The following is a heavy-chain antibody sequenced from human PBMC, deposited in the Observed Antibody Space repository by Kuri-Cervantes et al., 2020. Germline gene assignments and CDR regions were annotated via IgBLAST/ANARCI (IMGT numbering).Heavy chain of an antibody. V-gene: IGHV3-21*01. CDR1: GFNFTNYA. Sequence: GGSLRLSCEVSGFNFTNYAMNWVRQAPGKGLEWVSSISGRSLYIYYADSLKGRYTVSRDNARNSLYLQMNSLRAEDTAVYYCARGYGLGSHYAPDYWGQGTLVTVSS. J-gene: IGHJ4*02. D-gene: IGHD3-10*01. CDR3: ARGYGLGSHYAPDY. CDR2: ISGRSLYI.